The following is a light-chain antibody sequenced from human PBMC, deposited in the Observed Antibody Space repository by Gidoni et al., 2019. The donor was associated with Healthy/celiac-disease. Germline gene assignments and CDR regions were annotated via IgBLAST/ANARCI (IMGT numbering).Light chain of an antibody. CDR2: GNS. Sequence: QSVLSQPLSVSGAPGQRVTISCTGSSSNNGAGYDVHWYQQLPGTAPKLLIYGNSNRPSGVPDRFSGSKSGTSASLAITGLQAEDEADYYCQSYDSSLSGYVFGTGTKVTVL. CDR1: SSNNGAGYD. J-gene: IGLJ1*01. CDR3: QSYDSSLSGYV. V-gene: IGLV1-40*01.